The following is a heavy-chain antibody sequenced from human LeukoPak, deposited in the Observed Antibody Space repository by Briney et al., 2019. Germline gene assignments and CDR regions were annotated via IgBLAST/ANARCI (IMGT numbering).Heavy chain of an antibody. D-gene: IGHD3-10*01. V-gene: IGHV3-21*01. Sequence: PGGSLRLSCAASGFTFSSYSMNWVRQAPGKGLEWVSSISSSSSYIYYADSVKGRFTISRDNAKNSLYLQMNSLRAEDTAVYYCARWNMVRGVIKGFDYWGQGTLVTVSS. CDR2: ISSSSSYI. CDR3: ARWNMVRGVIKGFDY. CDR1: GFTFSSYS. J-gene: IGHJ4*02.